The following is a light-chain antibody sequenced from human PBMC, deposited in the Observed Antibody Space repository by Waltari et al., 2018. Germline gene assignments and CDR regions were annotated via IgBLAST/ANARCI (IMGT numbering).Light chain of an antibody. J-gene: IGKJ4*01. Sequence: DIQMTQSPASVSASVDDRVTITCRASQDIISWLAWYQQKPGKAPKLLIYTASSLQSEVPSRFSGSGSGTAFTLTITSLQPEDFATYYCQQVDSFPLTFGGGTKVDIK. V-gene: IGKV1-12*01. CDR2: TAS. CDR1: QDIISW. CDR3: QQVDSFPLT.